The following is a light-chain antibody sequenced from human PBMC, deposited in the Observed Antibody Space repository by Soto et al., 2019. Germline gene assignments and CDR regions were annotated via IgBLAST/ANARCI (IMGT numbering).Light chain of an antibody. CDR3: QQYGNPPWT. Sequence: ETVLTQSPGTLSLSPGERATLSCRASQSVGSTYLDWYQQKPGQAPRLLIYDTFNRATGIPYRFSGSRSGTGFTLTISRPEPEDCAVYHCQQYGNPPWTFGKGPKLEIK. V-gene: IGKV3-20*01. CDR1: QSVGSTY. J-gene: IGKJ2*01. CDR2: DTF.